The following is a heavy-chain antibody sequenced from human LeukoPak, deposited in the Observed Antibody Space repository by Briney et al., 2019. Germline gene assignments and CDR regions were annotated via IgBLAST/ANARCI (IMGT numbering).Heavy chain of an antibody. CDR1: GFTFSSYA. D-gene: IGHD1-26*01. CDR3: ARDLGVGAIRLILDY. Sequence: PGRSLRLSCAASGFTFSSYAMHWVRQAPGKGLEWLAVISYDGSNKYYADSVKGRFTISRDNSKNTLYLQMNSLRAEDTAVYYCARDLGVGAIRLILDYWGQGTLVTVSS. J-gene: IGHJ4*02. V-gene: IGHV3-30-3*01. CDR2: ISYDGSNK.